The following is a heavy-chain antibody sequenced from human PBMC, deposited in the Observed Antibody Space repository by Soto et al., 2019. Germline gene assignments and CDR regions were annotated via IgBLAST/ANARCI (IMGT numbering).Heavy chain of an antibody. D-gene: IGHD2-2*01. V-gene: IGHV2-5*02. CDR1: GFSLSTRDVG. J-gene: IGHJ4*02. Sequence: QITLNESGPTLVKPTQTLTLTCTFSGFSLSTRDVGVGWIRQPPGEALEWLGVVYWDDSKTYSPSLESRLTIAKGTSKTQVVLRMTKMDPVDTATYYCAHCRGGVASFWGQGTLVTVSS. CDR2: VYWDDSK. CDR3: AHCRGGVASF.